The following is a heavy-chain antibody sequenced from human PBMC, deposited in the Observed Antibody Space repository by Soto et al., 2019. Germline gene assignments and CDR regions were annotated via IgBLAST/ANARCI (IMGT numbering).Heavy chain of an antibody. D-gene: IGHD3-10*01. CDR1: GGSINSYY. V-gene: IGHV4-59*08. CDR3: ARRYGLDFDF. J-gene: IGHJ4*02. CDR2: IYYSGST. Sequence: SETLSLTCTVSGGSINSYYWSWIRQPPGKGLEWIGYIYYSGSTNYNPSLKSRVTISVDTSKNQFSLKLSSVTAADTAVYYCARRYGLDFDFWGQGTLVTVS.